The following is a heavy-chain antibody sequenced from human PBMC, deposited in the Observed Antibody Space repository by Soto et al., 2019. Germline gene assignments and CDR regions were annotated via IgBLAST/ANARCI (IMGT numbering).Heavy chain of an antibody. CDR2: IYHSGST. CDR1: GGSISSNNW. J-gene: IGHJ4*02. CDR3: ARLAGSGWLH. Sequence: PSETLSLTCAVSGGSISSNNWWSWVRQPPGKGLEWIGEIYHSGSTNYNPSLKSRVTISVDTSKNQFSLKLSSVTAADTAVYYCARLAGSGWLHWGQGTLVTVSS. V-gene: IGHV4-4*02. D-gene: IGHD6-19*01.